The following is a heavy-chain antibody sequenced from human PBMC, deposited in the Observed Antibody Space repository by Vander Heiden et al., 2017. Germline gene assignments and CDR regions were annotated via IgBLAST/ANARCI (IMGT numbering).Heavy chain of an antibody. CDR2: ISGSGGST. Sequence: EVQLFESGGGLVQPGGSLRLSCAASGFTFGSYAMSWVRQAPGKGLEWVSAISGSGGSTYYADAVKGRFTISRDNSKNTLYLQMNSLRAEDTAVYYCAKVRYSSSWYYFDYWGQGTLVTVSS. CDR3: AKVRYSSSWYYFDY. CDR1: GFTFGSYA. J-gene: IGHJ4*02. V-gene: IGHV3-23*01. D-gene: IGHD6-13*01.